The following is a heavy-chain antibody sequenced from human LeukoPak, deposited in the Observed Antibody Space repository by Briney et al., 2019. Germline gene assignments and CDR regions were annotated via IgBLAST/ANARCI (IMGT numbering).Heavy chain of an antibody. CDR2: ISWNSGSI. Sequence: PGGPLRLSCAASGFTFEIYPMHWVRQAPGKALEWVSGISWNSGSIGYADSVKGRFTISRDNAKNSLYLQMNSLRAEDTALYYCAKDIGGSYGALDYWGQGTLVTVSS. CDR1: GFTFEIYP. V-gene: IGHV3-9*01. D-gene: IGHD4/OR15-4a*01. J-gene: IGHJ4*02. CDR3: AKDIGGSYGALDY.